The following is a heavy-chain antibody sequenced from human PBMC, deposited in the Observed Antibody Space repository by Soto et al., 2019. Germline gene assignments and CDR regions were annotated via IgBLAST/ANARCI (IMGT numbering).Heavy chain of an antibody. Sequence: EVQLLESGGGLVQPGGSLRLSCAASGFTFSSYAMSWVRQAPGKGLEWVSAISGSGGSTYYADSVKGRFTISRDNSKNTLYLQMISLRAEDTAVYYCAKILRWLRGAFDIWGQGTMVTVSS. D-gene: IGHD5-12*01. CDR2: ISGSGGST. CDR1: GFTFSSYA. J-gene: IGHJ3*02. V-gene: IGHV3-23*01. CDR3: AKILRWLRGAFDI.